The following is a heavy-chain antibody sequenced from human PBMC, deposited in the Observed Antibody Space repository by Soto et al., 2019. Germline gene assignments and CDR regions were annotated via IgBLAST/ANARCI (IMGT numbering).Heavy chain of an antibody. CDR1: GGSFSGYY. Sequence: SETLSLTCAVYGGSFSGYYWSWIRQPPGKGLEWIGEINHSGSTNYNPSLKSRVTISVDTSKNQFSLKLSSVTAADTAVYYCARGITMVRGVILTPYFDYWGKGTLVTVSS. D-gene: IGHD3-10*01. CDR3: ARGITMVRGVILTPYFDY. V-gene: IGHV4-34*01. J-gene: IGHJ4*02. CDR2: INHSGST.